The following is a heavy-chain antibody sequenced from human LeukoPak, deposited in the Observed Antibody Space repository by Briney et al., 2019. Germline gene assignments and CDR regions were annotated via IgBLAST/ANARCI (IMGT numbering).Heavy chain of an antibody. CDR2: IYYSGST. V-gene: IGHV4-39*07. Sequence: SETLSLTCTVSGGSISNTNYYWGWIRQPPGKGLEWIGSIYYSGSTYYNPSLKSRVTISVDTSKNQFSLKLSSVTAADTAVYYCSCIAAREDFDYWGQGTLVTVSS. CDR3: SCIAAREDFDY. J-gene: IGHJ4*02. CDR1: GGSISNTNYY. D-gene: IGHD6-6*01.